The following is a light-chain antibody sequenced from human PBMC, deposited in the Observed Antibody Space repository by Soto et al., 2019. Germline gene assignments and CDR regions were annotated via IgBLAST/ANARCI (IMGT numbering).Light chain of an antibody. CDR3: GQRYNGPPIT. Sequence: EIVLTQSPATLSLSPGDRATLSCRASQSLGTNLAWYQHKPGQAPSLLIYEASNRATGIPARFSGSGSGTDFSLTINGPGHEYFAVFCCGQRYNGPPITSGQGTRLEFK. CDR1: QSLGTN. V-gene: IGKV3-11*01. J-gene: IGKJ5*01. CDR2: EAS.